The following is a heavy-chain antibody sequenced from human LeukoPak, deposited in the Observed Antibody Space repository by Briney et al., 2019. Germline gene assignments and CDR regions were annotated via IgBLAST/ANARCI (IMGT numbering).Heavy chain of an antibody. CDR1: GFIFSSKN. D-gene: IGHD4-11*01. Sequence: TGGSLRLSCVASGFIFSSKNMNWVRQAPGKGLEWISSISSSSSTIYYADSVKGRFTISRDNAKNSVYLQTNSLRDEDTAVYYCVIREAVTTAFDYWGQGTLVTVSS. V-gene: IGHV3-48*02. CDR3: VIREAVTTAFDY. CDR2: ISSSSSTI. J-gene: IGHJ4*02.